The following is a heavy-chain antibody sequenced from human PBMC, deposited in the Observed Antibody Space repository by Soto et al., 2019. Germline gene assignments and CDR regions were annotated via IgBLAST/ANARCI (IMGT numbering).Heavy chain of an antibody. D-gene: IGHD6-13*01. V-gene: IGHV4-59*01. J-gene: IGHJ6*02. CDR2: IYYRGST. CDR1: GGSISGYY. CDR3: ARQQLLPYYYSLDV. Sequence: ASETLSLTCTVSGGSISGYYWSWIRQPPGKGLEYIGYIYYRGSTNYNPSLKSRVTMSVDTSRNLLSLKVNSVTAADTAVYYCARQQLLPYYYSLDVWGQGTTVTVSS.